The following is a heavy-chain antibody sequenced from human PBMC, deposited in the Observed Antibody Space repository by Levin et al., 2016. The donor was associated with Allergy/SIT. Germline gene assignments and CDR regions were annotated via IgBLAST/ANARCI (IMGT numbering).Heavy chain of an antibody. CDR1: GFTFSSYA. CDR3: AKRDCGGGYCNRPFDY. V-gene: IGHV3-23*01. CDR2: ISNSGGHT. Sequence: GGSLRLSCAVSGFTFSSYAMSWVRQAPGKGLEWVSSISNSGGHTYYADSVRGRFTISRDNSKNTLYLQMNSLRAEDTAIYYCAKRDCGGGYCNRPFDYWGQGTLITVSS. J-gene: IGHJ4*02. D-gene: IGHD2-21*01.